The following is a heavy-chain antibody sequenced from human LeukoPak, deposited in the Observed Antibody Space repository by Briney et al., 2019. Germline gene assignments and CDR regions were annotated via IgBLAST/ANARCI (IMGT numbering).Heavy chain of an antibody. CDR1: GYTFTTYY. D-gene: IGHD5-18*01. CDR2: IIPILGIA. J-gene: IGHJ4*02. Sequence: SVKVSCKGPGYTFTTYYMHWVRQAPGQGLEWMGRIIPILGIANYAQKFQGRVTITADKSTSTAYMELSSLRSEDTAVYYCARNVDTAMGGDYWGQGTLVTVSS. CDR3: ARNVDTAMGGDY. V-gene: IGHV1-69*02.